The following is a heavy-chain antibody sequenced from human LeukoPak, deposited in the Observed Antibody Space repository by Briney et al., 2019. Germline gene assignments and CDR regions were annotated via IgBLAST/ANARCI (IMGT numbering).Heavy chain of an antibody. CDR3: ATDLGYYDSSGYYYKWFDP. V-gene: IGHV1-24*01. Sequence: ASVKVSCKVSGYTITELSMHWVRQAPGKGLEWMGGFDPEDGETIYAQKFQGRVTMTEDTSTDTAYMELSSLRSEDTAVYYCATDLGYYDSSGYYYKWFDPWGQGTLVTVSS. CDR1: GYTITELS. CDR2: FDPEDGET. J-gene: IGHJ5*02. D-gene: IGHD3-22*01.